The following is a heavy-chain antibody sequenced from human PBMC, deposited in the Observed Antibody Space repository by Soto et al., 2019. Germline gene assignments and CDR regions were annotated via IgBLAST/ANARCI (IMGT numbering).Heavy chain of an antibody. CDR1: GGTFSTYG. Sequence: QVQLVQSGAEVKKPGSSVKVSCKDSGGTFSTYGMNWVRLAPGQGLEWMGGIIPKFGTTNYAQKFQGRVTITADESTNTAYMELNYLRSEDTSVYFCARELDPYYGGNSLSLDYWGQGTLVTVSS. J-gene: IGHJ4*02. CDR2: IIPKFGTT. D-gene: IGHD4-17*01. V-gene: IGHV1-69*13. CDR3: ARELDPYYGGNSLSLDY.